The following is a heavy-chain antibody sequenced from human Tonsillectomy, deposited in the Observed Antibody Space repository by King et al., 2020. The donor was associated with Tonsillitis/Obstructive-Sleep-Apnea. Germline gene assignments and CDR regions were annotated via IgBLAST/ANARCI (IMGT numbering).Heavy chain of an antibody. Sequence: QLQESGPGLVKPSETLSLTCTVSGGSIRSYYWSGVRQPQGKGMEWIGVINYSGSTNYNPSPKSRVTISVETSMNQFSLKLGSVTAADTAVYYWARRRSSSGSYAFDIWGQGTMVTVSS. J-gene: IGHJ3*02. V-gene: IGHV4-59*01. CDR3: ARRRSSSGSYAFDI. D-gene: IGHD3-10*01. CDR1: GGSIRSYY. CDR2: INYSGST.